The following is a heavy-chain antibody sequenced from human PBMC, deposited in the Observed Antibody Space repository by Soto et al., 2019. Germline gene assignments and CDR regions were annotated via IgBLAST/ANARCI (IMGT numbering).Heavy chain of an antibody. CDR1: GGTFSSYT. CDR3: ARDSRAAAGSAWFDP. J-gene: IGHJ5*02. V-gene: IGHV1-69*08. D-gene: IGHD6-13*01. Sequence: QVQLVQSGAEVKKPGSSVKVSCKASGGTFSSYTISWVRQAPGQGLEWMGRIIPILGIANYAQKFQGRVTITAAKSTITAYMELSSLRSEDRAVYYCARDSRAAAGSAWFDPWGEGTLVTVSS. CDR2: IIPILGIA.